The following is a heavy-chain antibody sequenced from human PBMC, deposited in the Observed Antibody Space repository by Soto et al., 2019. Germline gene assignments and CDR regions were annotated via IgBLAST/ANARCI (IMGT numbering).Heavy chain of an antibody. J-gene: IGHJ4*02. V-gene: IGHV3-21*01. D-gene: IGHD6-13*01. CDR2: ISSSSSYI. Sequence: EVQLVESGGGLVKPGGSLRLSCAASGFTFSSYSMNWVRQAPGKGLEWISSISSSSSYIYYADSVKGRFTISRDNAKNSLYLQMNSLRAEDTAVYYCARYGSSSWFDYWGQGTLVTVSS. CDR1: GFTFSSYS. CDR3: ARYGSSSWFDY.